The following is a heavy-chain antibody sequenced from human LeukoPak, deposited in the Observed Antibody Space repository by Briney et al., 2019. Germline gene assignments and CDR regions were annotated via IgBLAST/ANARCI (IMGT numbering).Heavy chain of an antibody. CDR3: ARDRLGYYGMDV. V-gene: IGHV4-59*01. J-gene: IGHJ6*02. CDR1: GGSISSYY. D-gene: IGHD6-25*01. Sequence: SETLSLTCTVSGGSISSYYWSWIRQPPEKGLEWIGYIYYSGSTNYNPSLKSRVTISVDTSKNQFSLKLSSVTAADTAVYYCARDRLGYYGMDVWGQGTTVTVSS. CDR2: IYYSGST.